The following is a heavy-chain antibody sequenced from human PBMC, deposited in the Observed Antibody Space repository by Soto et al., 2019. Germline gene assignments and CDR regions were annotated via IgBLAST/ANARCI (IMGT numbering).Heavy chain of an antibody. Sequence: EVQLVESGGGLVQPGGSLKLSCAASGFTFSGSAMHWVRQASGKGLEWVGRIRSKANSYATAYAASVKGRFTISRDDSKNTAYLQMNSLDTEDTTVAYCTRLRTTGTFNCMDVWGQGTTVTVFS. J-gene: IGHJ6*02. CDR2: IRSKANSYAT. D-gene: IGHD4-17*01. V-gene: IGHV3-73*02. CDR3: TRLRTTGTFNCMDV. CDR1: GFTFSGSA.